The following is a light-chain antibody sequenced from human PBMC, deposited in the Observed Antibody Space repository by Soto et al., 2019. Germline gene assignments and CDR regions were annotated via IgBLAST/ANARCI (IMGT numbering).Light chain of an antibody. Sequence: DIQMTQSPSSLSASVGDRVTITCRASQGISNFLAWYQKKPGKVPKLLISAASTLQSGVPSRFSGSGSGTDFTFTITSLQPEDVATYYCQKYSSVITFGQGTRLEIK. V-gene: IGKV1-27*01. CDR1: QGISNF. CDR3: QKYSSVIT. J-gene: IGKJ5*01. CDR2: AAS.